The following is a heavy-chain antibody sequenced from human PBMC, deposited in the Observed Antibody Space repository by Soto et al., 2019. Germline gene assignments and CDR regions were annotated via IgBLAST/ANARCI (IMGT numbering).Heavy chain of an antibody. D-gene: IGHD3-10*01. CDR1: GYTFTGYY. Sequence: GASVKVSCKASGYTFTGYYMHWVRQAPGQGLEWMGWINPNSGGTNYAQKFQGRVTMTRDTSISTAYMELSRLRSDDTAVYYCATYGSGSGYAFDIWGQGTMVPSPQ. J-gene: IGHJ3*02. CDR2: INPNSGGT. V-gene: IGHV1-2*02. CDR3: ATYGSGSGYAFDI.